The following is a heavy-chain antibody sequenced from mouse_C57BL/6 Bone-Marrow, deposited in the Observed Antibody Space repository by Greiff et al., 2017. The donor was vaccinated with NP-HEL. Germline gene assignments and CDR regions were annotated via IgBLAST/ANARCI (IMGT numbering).Heavy chain of an antibody. J-gene: IGHJ2*01. V-gene: IGHV1-53*01. CDR1: GYTFTSYW. D-gene: IGHD3-2*02. CDR2: INPNNGGT. CDR3: ARESGYAFDY. Sequence: QVQLQQPGTELVKPGASVKLSCKASGYTFTSYWMHWLKQRPGHGLEWIGNINPNNGGTNDNEKFKTKATLTVDKSSSTADMQLSSLTSEDSAVDYCARESGYAFDYCGRGTALTVTA.